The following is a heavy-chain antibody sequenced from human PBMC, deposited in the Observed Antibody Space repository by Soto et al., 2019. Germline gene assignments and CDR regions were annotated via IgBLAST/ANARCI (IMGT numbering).Heavy chain of an antibody. Sequence: SETLSLTCTVSGGSISSYYWTWIRQPPGKGPEWIGYIYYSGSTNYNPSLKSRVTISVATSKTQFSLKLSSVTAADTAMYYCALDILTGYHSYYYYGMDVWGQGTTVTVSS. CDR2: IYYSGST. CDR1: GGSISSYY. D-gene: IGHD3-9*01. V-gene: IGHV4-59*08. CDR3: ALDILTGYHSYYYYGMDV. J-gene: IGHJ6*02.